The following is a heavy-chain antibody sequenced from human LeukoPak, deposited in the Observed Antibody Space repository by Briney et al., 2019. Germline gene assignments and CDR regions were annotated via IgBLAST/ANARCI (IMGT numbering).Heavy chain of an antibody. CDR2: IVVGNGDT. J-gene: IGHJ4*02. CDR1: GFTFTSSA. CDR3: ARGYSGSYLLIGYFDY. D-gene: IGHD1-26*01. V-gene: IGHV1-58*02. Sequence: GTSVKVSCKASGFTFTSSAMQWVRQARGQRLEWIGWIVVGNGDTNYAQKFQERVTITRDMSTSTAYMELSSLRSDDTAVYYCARGYSGSYLLIGYFDYWGQGTLVTVSS.